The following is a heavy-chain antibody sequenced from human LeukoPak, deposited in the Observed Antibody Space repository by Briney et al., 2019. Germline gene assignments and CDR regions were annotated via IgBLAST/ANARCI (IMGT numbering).Heavy chain of an antibody. D-gene: IGHD3-9*01. CDR1: GGSISSYY. J-gene: IGHJ4*02. Sequence: PSETLSLTCTVSGGSISSYYWSWIRQPPGNGLEWIGYIYYSGSTKYNPSFKSRVTISVDTSKNQFSLKLISVTAADTAVYYCATVVRDDILTGYYIDHWGQGTLVTVSS. CDR3: ATVVRDDILTGYYIDH. CDR2: IYYSGST. V-gene: IGHV4-59*01.